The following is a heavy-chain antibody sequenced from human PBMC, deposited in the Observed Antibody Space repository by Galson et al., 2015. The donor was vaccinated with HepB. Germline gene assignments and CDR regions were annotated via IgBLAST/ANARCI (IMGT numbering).Heavy chain of an antibody. CDR3: ARSIAVAGVRGDFDY. Sequence: CAISGDSVSSNSAAWNWIRQSPSRGLEWLGRTYYRSKWYNDYAVSAKSRITINPDTSKNQFSLQLNSVTPEDTAVYYCARSIAVAGVRGDFDYWGQGTLVTVSS. CDR2: TYYRSKWYN. D-gene: IGHD6-19*01. V-gene: IGHV6-1*01. J-gene: IGHJ4*02. CDR1: GDSVSSNSAA.